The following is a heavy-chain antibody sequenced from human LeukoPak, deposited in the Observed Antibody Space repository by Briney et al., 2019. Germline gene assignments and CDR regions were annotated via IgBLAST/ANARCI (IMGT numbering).Heavy chain of an antibody. CDR1: GGSISSTGRY. CDR3: VRWTDEWFDP. V-gene: IGHV4-39*02. Sequence: SETLSLTCTVSGGSISSTGRYWGWIRQPPGKGLEWIGSIYYSGSTYYNPSLKSRVTISVDTSRNHFSLKLSSVTAADTAVYFCVRWTDEWFDPWGQGTLVTVSS. CDR2: IYYSGST. J-gene: IGHJ5*02. D-gene: IGHD2-15*01.